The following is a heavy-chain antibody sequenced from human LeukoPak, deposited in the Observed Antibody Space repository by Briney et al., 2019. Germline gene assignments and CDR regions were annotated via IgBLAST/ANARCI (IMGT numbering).Heavy chain of an antibody. Sequence: SETLSLTCAVYGGSFSGYYWSWIRQPPGKGLEWIGEINHSGSTNYNPSLKSRVTISVDTSKNQFSLKLSSVTAADTAVYYCARQELWIRCLFDYWGQGTLVTVSS. CDR1: GGSFSGYY. CDR2: INHSGST. D-gene: IGHD5-18*01. V-gene: IGHV4-34*01. J-gene: IGHJ4*02. CDR3: ARQELWIRCLFDY.